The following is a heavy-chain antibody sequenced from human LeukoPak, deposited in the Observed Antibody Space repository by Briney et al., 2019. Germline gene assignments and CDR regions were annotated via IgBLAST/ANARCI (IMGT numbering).Heavy chain of an antibody. J-gene: IGHJ3*02. Sequence: GESLKISCKISGYSFTSYWIAWVRQMPGKGLEWMGIIYPGDSDSKYSRSFQGQVTTSADKSINTAYLQWSSLKASDSAMYYCARRLGGADVFDIWGQGTMVTVSS. CDR3: ARRLGGADVFDI. D-gene: IGHD3-16*01. CDR2: IYPGDSDS. CDR1: GYSFTSYW. V-gene: IGHV5-51*01.